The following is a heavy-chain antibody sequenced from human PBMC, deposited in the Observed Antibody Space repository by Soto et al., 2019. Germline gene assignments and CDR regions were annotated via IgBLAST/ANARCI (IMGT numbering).Heavy chain of an antibody. D-gene: IGHD3-16*01. V-gene: IGHV3-23*01. CDR1: GFTFSSYA. Sequence: EVQLLESGGGLVQPGGSLRLSCAASGFTFSSYAMSWVRQAPGQGLEWVSAISGSGGSTYYADSVKGRFTISRDNSKNTLYLQMNSLRAEDTAVYYCAKVLVGETPEGGSFFDYWGQGTLVTVSS. CDR3: AKVLVGETPEGGSFFDY. CDR2: ISGSGGST. J-gene: IGHJ4*02.